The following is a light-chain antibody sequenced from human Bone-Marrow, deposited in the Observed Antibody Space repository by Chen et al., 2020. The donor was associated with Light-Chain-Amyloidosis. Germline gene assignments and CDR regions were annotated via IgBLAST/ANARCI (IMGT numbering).Light chain of an antibody. J-gene: IGLJ2*01. V-gene: IGLV3-25*03. CDR3: QSADSSGTYEVI. CDR2: RDT. CDR1: DLPTKY. Sequence: SSELTQPPSVSASPGQTARITCSGDDLPTKYAYWYQQKPVQAPVLVIHRDTERPSGISERFSGSSSGTTATLTISGVQAEDEADYHCQSADSSGTYEVIFGGGTKLTVL.